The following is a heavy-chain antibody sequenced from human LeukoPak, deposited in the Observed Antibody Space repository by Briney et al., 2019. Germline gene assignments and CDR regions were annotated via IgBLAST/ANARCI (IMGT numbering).Heavy chain of an antibody. Sequence: GGSLRLSCAAPGFTFSDYYMSWIRQAPGKGLEWVSYISSSGSTIYYADSVKGRFTISRDNAKNSLYLQMNSLRAEDTAVYYCARDPHYYDSSGYSDPGCFDIWGQGTMVTVSS. J-gene: IGHJ3*02. CDR2: ISSSGSTI. CDR1: GFTFSDYY. CDR3: ARDPHYYDSSGYSDPGCFDI. V-gene: IGHV3-11*01. D-gene: IGHD3-22*01.